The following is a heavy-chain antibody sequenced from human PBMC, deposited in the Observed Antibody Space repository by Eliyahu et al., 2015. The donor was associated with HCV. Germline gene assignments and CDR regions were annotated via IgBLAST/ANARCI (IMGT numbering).Heavy chain of an antibody. V-gene: IGHV4-30-4*01. D-gene: IGHD3-10*01. CDR3: ARAHVLLWSGSLWYFDL. Sequence: TSGDYYWSWIRQPPGKGLEWIGYIYYSGSTYYNPSLKSRVTISVDTSKNQFSLKLSSVTAADTAVYYCARAHVLLWSGSLWYFDLWGRGTLVTVSS. CDR2: IYYSGST. J-gene: IGHJ2*01. CDR1: TSGDYY.